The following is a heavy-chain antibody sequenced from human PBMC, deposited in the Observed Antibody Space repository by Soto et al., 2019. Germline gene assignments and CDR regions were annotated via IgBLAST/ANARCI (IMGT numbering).Heavy chain of an antibody. J-gene: IGHJ6*02. CDR1: GGTLSRYA. V-gene: IGHV1-69*01. Sequence: QVQLVQSGAEGKKPGSSVKVSCKASGGTLSRYAISWVRQAPGQGCEWMGGLIPIVGTANYAQKFQGRVTMNAEEPKRPDYRGLSSLRSEDTAVYYGARAAVRGPYFGLDVWGQWTTLT. CDR3: ARAAVRGPYFGLDV. CDR2: LIPIVGTA.